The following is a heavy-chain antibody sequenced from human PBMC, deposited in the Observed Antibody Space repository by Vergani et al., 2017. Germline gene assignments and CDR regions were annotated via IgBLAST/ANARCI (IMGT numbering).Heavy chain of an antibody. J-gene: IGHJ4*02. CDR3: ARVGQAVAVSFDY. Sequence: EVQMVESGGGLVKPGGSLRLSCVASGFTFSHYSMNWVRQAPGKGLEWVSYISSSSSTIYYADSVKGRFTISRDNAKNSLYLQMNSLGAEDTAVYYCARVGQAVAVSFDYWGQGTLVTVSS. CDR2: ISSSSSTI. D-gene: IGHD6-19*01. V-gene: IGHV3-48*01. CDR1: GFTFSHYS.